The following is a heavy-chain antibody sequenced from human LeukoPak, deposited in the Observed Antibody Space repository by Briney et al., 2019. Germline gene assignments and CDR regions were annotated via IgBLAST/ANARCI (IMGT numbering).Heavy chain of an antibody. D-gene: IGHD3-10*01. J-gene: IGHJ4*02. CDR3: AKGYYGSGSNYFDY. CDR1: GFTFSSYE. V-gene: IGHV3-9*03. Sequence: QPGGSLRLSCAASGFTFSSYEMNWVRQAPGKGLEWVSGISWNSGSIGYAGSVKGRFIISRDNAKNSLYLQMNSLRAEDMALYYCAKGYYGSGSNYFDYWGQGTLVTVSS. CDR2: ISWNSGSI.